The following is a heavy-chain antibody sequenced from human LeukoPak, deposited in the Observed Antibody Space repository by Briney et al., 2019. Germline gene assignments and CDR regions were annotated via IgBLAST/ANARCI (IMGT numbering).Heavy chain of an antibody. CDR2: ISYDGSNK. D-gene: IGHD6-13*01. CDR3: ARGPACRGSTCYTSGASDV. J-gene: IGHJ3*01. Sequence: GGSLRLSCAASGFTFSTYGMHWVRQAPGKGLEWVAVISYDGSNKYHADSVKGRFTISRDNSKNTLHLQMNSLRAEDTALYYCARGPACRGSTCYTSGASDVWGQGTMVTVSP. CDR1: GFTFSTYG. V-gene: IGHV3-30*03.